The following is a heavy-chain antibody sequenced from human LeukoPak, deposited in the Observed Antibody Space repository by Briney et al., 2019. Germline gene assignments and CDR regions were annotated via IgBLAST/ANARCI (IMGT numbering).Heavy chain of an antibody. Sequence: ASVKVSCKASGYTFTSYGISWVRQAPGQGLEWMGWISAYNGNTNYAQKLQGRVTMTTDTSTSTAYMELSSLRSEDTAVYYCARDGSYDYVWGSIPQYTYYFDYWGQGTLVTVSS. CDR1: GYTFTSYG. CDR3: ARDGSYDYVWGSIPQYTYYFDY. CDR2: ISAYNGNT. V-gene: IGHV1-18*01. J-gene: IGHJ4*02. D-gene: IGHD3-16*01.